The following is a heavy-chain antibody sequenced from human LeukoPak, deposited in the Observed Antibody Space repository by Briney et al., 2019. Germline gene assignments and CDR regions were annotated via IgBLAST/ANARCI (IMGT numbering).Heavy chain of an antibody. CDR2: ISGSGNST. J-gene: IGHJ5*02. Sequence: GGSLRLSCAASGFTFSSYGMHWVRQAPGKGLEWVSAISGSGNSTFYADSVKGRFTISRDNSKNTLYLQMNSLRAEDTALYYCAKGGYTYGPWGQGTLVTVSS. CDR1: GFTFSSYG. D-gene: IGHD5-18*01. V-gene: IGHV3-23*01. CDR3: AKGGYTYGP.